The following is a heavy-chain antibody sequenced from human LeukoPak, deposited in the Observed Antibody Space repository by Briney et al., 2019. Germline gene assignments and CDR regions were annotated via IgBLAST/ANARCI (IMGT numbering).Heavy chain of an antibody. D-gene: IGHD1-14*01. CDR3: ARALEGVAITAYYYYYMDV. CDR2: IYYSGST. CDR1: GGSISSSSYY. V-gene: IGHV4-39*07. J-gene: IGHJ6*03. Sequence: SETLSLTCTVSGGSISSSSYYWGWIRQPPGKGLEWIGSIYYSGSTYYNPSLKSRVTISVDTSKNQFSLKLSSVTAADTAVYYCARALEGVAITAYYYYYMDVWGKGTTVTVSS.